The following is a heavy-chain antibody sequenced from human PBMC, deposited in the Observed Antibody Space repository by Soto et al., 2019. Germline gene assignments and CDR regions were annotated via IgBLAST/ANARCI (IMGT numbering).Heavy chain of an antibody. CDR1: GFTFSGYS. CDR3: ARGDWNYAYYYYGMDV. CDR2: ISSSSCTI. J-gene: IGHJ6*02. V-gene: IGHV3-48*02. D-gene: IGHD1-7*01. Sequence: EVQLVESGGGLVQPGGTLRLSCAACGFTFSGYSMNWVRQAPGKGLEWVSYISSSSCTIYYADSVKGRFTISRDNAKNSLYLQMNSLRDEDTAVYYCARGDWNYAYYYYGMDVWGQGTTVTVSS.